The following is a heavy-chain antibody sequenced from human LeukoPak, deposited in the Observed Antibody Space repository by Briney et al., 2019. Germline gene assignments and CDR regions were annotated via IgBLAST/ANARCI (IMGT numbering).Heavy chain of an antibody. V-gene: IGHV1-2*02. D-gene: IGHD2-15*01. J-gene: IGHJ5*02. CDR1: GYTFTGYY. Sequence: ASVKVSCKASGYTFTGYYMHWVRQAPGQGLEWMGWINPNSGGTNYAQKFQGRVTMTGDTSISTAYMELSRLRSDDTAVYYCARALDCSGGSCYSIWFDPWGQGTLVTVSS. CDR3: ARALDCSGGSCYSIWFDP. CDR2: INPNSGGT.